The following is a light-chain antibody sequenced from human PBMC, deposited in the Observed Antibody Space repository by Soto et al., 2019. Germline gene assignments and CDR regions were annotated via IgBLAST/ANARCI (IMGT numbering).Light chain of an antibody. V-gene: IGKV1-5*03. CDR3: QQYNSYPIT. CDR2: KAS. CDR1: QSISSW. Sequence: DIQMTQSPSTLSASVVDGVTITCRASQSISSWLAWYQQKPGKAPKLLIYKASSLESGVPSRFSGSGSGTEFTLTLSSLQPDDFATYYCQQYNSYPITFGQGTRLEIK. J-gene: IGKJ5*01.